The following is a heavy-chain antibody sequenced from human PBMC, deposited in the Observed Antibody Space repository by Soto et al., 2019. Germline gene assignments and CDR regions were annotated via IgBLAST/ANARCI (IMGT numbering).Heavy chain of an antibody. CDR2: ISYDGSNK. V-gene: IGHV3-30-3*01. Sequence: GGSLRLSCAASGFTFSSYAMHWVRQAPGKGLEWVAVISYDGSNKYYADSVKGRFTISRDNSKNTLYLQMNSLRAEDTAVYYCARSSTANYGDYANYYYYGMDVWGQGTTVTVSS. J-gene: IGHJ6*02. CDR3: ARSSTANYGDYANYYYYGMDV. D-gene: IGHD4-17*01. CDR1: GFTFSSYA.